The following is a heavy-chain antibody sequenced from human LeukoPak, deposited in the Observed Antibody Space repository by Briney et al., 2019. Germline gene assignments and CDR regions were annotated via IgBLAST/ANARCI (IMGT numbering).Heavy chain of an antibody. CDR1: GFTFSSYR. CDR3: ATLPWIRQVFDDAFDI. D-gene: IGHD5-18*01. CDR2: IKQDGSEK. Sequence: PGGSLRLSCAASGFTFSSYRMSWVRQAPGKGLEWVANIKQDGSEKYYVDSVKGRFTISRDNAKNSLYLQMNSLRAEDTAVYYCATLPWIRQVFDDAFDIWGQGTMVTVSS. J-gene: IGHJ3*02. V-gene: IGHV3-7*01.